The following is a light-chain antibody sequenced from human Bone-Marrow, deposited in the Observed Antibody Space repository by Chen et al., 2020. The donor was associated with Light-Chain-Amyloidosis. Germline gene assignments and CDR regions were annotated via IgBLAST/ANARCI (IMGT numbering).Light chain of an antibody. Sequence: SALIKPPSVSGSPGEWIPTSCTGTSSDVGSYNLYSLYQQHPGKAPQLMIYEVSKRPSGVSNRFSGSKSGNTASLTISGLQAEDEADYYCCSYAGSSTHVVFGGGTKLTVL. CDR1: SSDVGSYNL. CDR3: CSYAGSSTHVV. J-gene: IGLJ2*01. CDR2: EVS. V-gene: IGLV2-23*02.